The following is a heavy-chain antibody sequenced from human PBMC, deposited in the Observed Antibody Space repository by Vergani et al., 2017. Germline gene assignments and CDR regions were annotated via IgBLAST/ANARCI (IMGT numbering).Heavy chain of an antibody. D-gene: IGHD2-2*02. CDR3: ARAGLGYCSSTSCYTALGY. J-gene: IGHJ4*02. CDR2: IYHSGST. CDR1: GGSISSSNW. Sequence: QVQLQESGPGLVKPSGTLSLTCAVSGGSISSSNWWSWVRQPPGKGLVWIGEIYHSGSTNYNPSLKSRVTISVDKSKNQFSLKLSSVTAADTAVYYCARAGLGYCSSTSCYTALGYWGQGTLVTVSS. V-gene: IGHV4-4*02.